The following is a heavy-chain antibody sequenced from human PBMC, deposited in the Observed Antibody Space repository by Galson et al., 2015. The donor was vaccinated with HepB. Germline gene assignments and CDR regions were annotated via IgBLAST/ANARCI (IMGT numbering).Heavy chain of an antibody. Sequence: SLRLSCAASGFTFRNYAMSWARQAPGKGLEWVSSISGSGDSTDYADSVKGRFTISRDNSQNSLYLQMNSLRAEDTAVYYCASQFSLGYCSGGSCYSDFYYYYGMDVWGQGTTVTVSS. CDR3: ASQFSLGYCSGGSCYSDFYYYYGMDV. CDR1: GFTFRNYA. V-gene: IGHV3-23*01. CDR2: ISGSGDST. D-gene: IGHD2-15*01. J-gene: IGHJ6*02.